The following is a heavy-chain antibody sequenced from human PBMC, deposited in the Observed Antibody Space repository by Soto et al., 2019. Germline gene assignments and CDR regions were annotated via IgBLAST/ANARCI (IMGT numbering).Heavy chain of an antibody. V-gene: IGHV3-23*01. CDR2: ISDSGGSP. Sequence: VQLLESGGGLVQPGGSLRLSCAASRFTFSSYAMNWVRQTPGEGLEWVSGISDSGGSPYYADSGKGRFTISRDNSKNTLYLQMDSLGAEDTGVYYCARYALGLSPWWYNWFDRWGQGTLVSVSS. CDR3: ARYALGLSPWWYNWFDR. J-gene: IGHJ5*02. D-gene: IGHD2-8*02. CDR1: RFTFSSYA.